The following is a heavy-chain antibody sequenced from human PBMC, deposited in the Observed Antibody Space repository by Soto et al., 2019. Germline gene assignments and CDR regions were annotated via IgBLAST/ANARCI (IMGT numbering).Heavy chain of an antibody. CDR2: IKQDGSEK. CDR1: GFTFSSYW. Sequence: PGGSLRLSCAASGFTFSSYWMSWVRQAPGRGLEWVANIKQDGSEKYYVDSVKGRFTISRDNAKNSLYLQMNSLRAEDTAVYYCARPLDNYYYYYGMDVWGQGTTVTVSS. CDR3: ARPLDNYYYYYGMDV. J-gene: IGHJ6*02. V-gene: IGHV3-7*03.